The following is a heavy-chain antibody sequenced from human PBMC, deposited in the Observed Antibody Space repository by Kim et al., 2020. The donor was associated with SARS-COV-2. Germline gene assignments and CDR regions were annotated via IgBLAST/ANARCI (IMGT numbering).Heavy chain of an antibody. CDR3: VRGGYDNSPT. Sequence: ASVKVSCKASGYTFTSYNIHWVRQAPGQGLEWMAIITPSGGSTTYAQKFQGRVTVTRDTSTSTVYMELSSLGSEDTAVYYCVRGGYDNSPTWRQVTLLTVSS. CDR1: GYTFTSYN. J-gene: IGHJ5*02. D-gene: IGHD3-22*01. V-gene: IGHV1-46*01. CDR2: ITPSGGST.